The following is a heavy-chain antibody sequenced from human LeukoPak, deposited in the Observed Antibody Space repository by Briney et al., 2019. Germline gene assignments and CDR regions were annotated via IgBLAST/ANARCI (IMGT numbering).Heavy chain of an antibody. CDR3: ARDRAALKVGATDH. D-gene: IGHD1-26*01. V-gene: IGHV3-21*01. CDR2: ITSSSSYI. Sequence: GSLRLSCAASGFTFSSYSMNWVRQAPGKGLEWVSSITSSSSYIYYADSVKGRFTISRDNAKNSLYPQMNSLRAEDTAVYYCARDRAALKVGATDHWGQGTLVTVSS. CDR1: GFTFSSYS. J-gene: IGHJ4*02.